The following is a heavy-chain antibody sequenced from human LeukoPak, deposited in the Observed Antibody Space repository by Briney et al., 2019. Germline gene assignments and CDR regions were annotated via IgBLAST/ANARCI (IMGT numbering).Heavy chain of an antibody. Sequence: SETLSLTCSVSGYSISSGFYWGWIRQPPGKGLEWIGNIFRSGSTYYNTSLKSRVTMSVDTSKNQFSLKLSSVTAADTAVYYCAREEYYYDSSGHFDYWGQGTLVTVSS. D-gene: IGHD3-22*01. J-gene: IGHJ4*02. CDR1: GYSISSGFY. CDR3: AREEYYYDSSGHFDY. CDR2: IFRSGST. V-gene: IGHV4-38-2*02.